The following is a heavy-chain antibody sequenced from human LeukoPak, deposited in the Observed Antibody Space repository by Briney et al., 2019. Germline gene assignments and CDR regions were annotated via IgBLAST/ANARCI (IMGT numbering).Heavy chain of an antibody. CDR1: GFTLSSYW. J-gene: IGHJ1*01. D-gene: IGHD3-22*01. CDR2: IKSDGRT. Sequence: GGCLRLSCAASGFTLSSYWMHWVRQAPGKGLVWVSRIKSDGRTNYADSVKGRFTISRDNAKNTVSLQMNSLRAEDTGVYYCARAPSEIGGYYPEYFRHWGQGTLVIVSS. V-gene: IGHV3-74*01. CDR3: ARAPSEIGGYYPEYFRH.